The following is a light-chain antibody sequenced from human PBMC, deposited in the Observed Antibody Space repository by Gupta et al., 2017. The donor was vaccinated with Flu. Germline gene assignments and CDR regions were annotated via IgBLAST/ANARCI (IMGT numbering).Light chain of an antibody. V-gene: IGLV1-47*01. CDR2: RNN. Sequence: QSVLTQPPSASGTPGQRVTISCSGSSSTIGSNYVYWYQQLPGTAPKLLIYRNNQRPSGVPDRFSGSKSGTSASLAISGRRSEDEADDYWAAWDDSLSGHWVFGGGTKLTVL. CDR1: SSTIGSNY. CDR3: AAWDDSLSGHWV. J-gene: IGLJ3*02.